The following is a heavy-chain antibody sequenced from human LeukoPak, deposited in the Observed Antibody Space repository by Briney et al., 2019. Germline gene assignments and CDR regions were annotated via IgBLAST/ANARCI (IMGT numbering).Heavy chain of an antibody. CDR1: GGSISGSSYY. V-gene: IGHV4-39*01. D-gene: IGHD6-13*01. CDR2: IYYSGST. J-gene: IGHJ4*02. Sequence: SETLSLTCTVSGGSISGSSYYWGWIRQPPGKGLEWIGSIYYSGSTYYNPSLKSRVTISVDTSKNQFSLKLSSVTAADTAVYYCATAGYSSSWYGDYFDYWGQGTLVTVSS. CDR3: ATAGYSSSWYGDYFDY.